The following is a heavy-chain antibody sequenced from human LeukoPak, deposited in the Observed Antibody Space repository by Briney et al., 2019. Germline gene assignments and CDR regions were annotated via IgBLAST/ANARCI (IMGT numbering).Heavy chain of an antibody. CDR2: ISYDGSNK. CDR1: GFTFSSYG. D-gene: IGHD3-10*01. Sequence: GGSLRLSCAASGFTFSSYGMHWVRQAPGKGLEWVAVISYDGSNKYYADSVKGRFTISRDNSKDTLYLQMNSLRAEDTAVYYCAIGPSGSDGYWGQGTLVTVSS. V-gene: IGHV3-30*03. J-gene: IGHJ4*02. CDR3: AIGPSGSDGY.